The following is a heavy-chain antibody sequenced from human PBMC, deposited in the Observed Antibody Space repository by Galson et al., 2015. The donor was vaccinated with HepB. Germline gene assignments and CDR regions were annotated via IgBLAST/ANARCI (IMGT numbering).Heavy chain of an antibody. CDR1: GYTFSSFS. D-gene: IGHD2-15*01. J-gene: IGHJ5*02. CDR2: ISPYKGYT. Sequence: SVKVSCKASGYTFSSFSITWVRQAPGQGLEWMGWISPYKGYTDYAQKFQGRVTMTTDTSTSTAYMELRSLRSDDTAVYFCARGALVVVVIPNENNWFDPWGQGTLVTVSS. CDR3: ARGALVVVVIPNENNWFDP. V-gene: IGHV1-18*01.